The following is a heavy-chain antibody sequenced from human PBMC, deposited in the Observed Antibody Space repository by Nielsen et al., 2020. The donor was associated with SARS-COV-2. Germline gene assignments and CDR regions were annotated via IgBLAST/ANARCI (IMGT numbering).Heavy chain of an antibody. CDR3: AVDIADNPYYYYYGMDV. D-gene: IGHD2-15*01. V-gene: IGHV1-3*01. J-gene: IGHJ6*02. CDR1: GYTFTSYA. CDR2: INAGNGNT. Sequence: ASVKVSCKASGYTFTSYAMHWVRQAPGQRLEWMGWINAGNGNTKYSQKFQGRVTITRDTSASTAYMELSSLRSEDTAVYYCAVDIADNPYYYYYGMDVWGQGTTVTVSS.